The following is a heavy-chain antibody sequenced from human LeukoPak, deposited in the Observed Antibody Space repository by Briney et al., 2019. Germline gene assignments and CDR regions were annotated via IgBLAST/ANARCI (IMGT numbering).Heavy chain of an antibody. V-gene: IGHV4-34*01. J-gene: IGHJ4*02. D-gene: IGHD3-10*01. CDR3: ARILWYFDY. CDR1: VGPFSGYY. CDR2: INHSGST. Sequence: SETLSLTCAVYVGPFSGYYWSWIRQPPGKGLEWIGDINHSGSTNYNPSLKSRVTISVDTSKNQFSLKLSSVTAANTAVYYCARILWYFDYWGQGTLVTVSS.